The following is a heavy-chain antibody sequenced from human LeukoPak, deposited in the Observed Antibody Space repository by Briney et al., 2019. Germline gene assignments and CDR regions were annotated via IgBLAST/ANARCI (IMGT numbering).Heavy chain of an antibody. V-gene: IGHV3-30*18. D-gene: IGHD1-1*01. CDR1: GFTFSSYG. CDR3: AKDHNWNDVEGYFDY. Sequence: GGSLRLSCAASGFTFSSYGMHWVRQAPGKGLEWVAVISYDGSNKYYADSVKGRFTISRDNSKNTLYLQMNSLRAEDTAVYYCAKDHNWNDVEGYFDYWGQGTLVTVSS. J-gene: IGHJ4*02. CDR2: ISYDGSNK.